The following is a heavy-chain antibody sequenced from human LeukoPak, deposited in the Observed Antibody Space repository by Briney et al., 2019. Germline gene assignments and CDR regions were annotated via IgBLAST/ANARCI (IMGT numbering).Heavy chain of an antibody. D-gene: IGHD6-13*01. Sequence: GGSLRLSCAASGFTFSSYAMSWVRQAPGKGLEWVSAISGSGGSTYYADSVKGRFTISRDNSKNTLYLQMNSLKTEDTAVYYCTRAYPPKYSSSFWYFDYWGQGTLVTVSS. CDR2: ISGSGGST. CDR3: TRAYPPKYSSSFWYFDY. J-gene: IGHJ4*02. CDR1: GFTFSSYA. V-gene: IGHV3-23*01.